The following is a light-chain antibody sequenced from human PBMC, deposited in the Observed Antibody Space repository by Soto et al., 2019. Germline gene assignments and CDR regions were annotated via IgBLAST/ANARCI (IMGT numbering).Light chain of an antibody. CDR2: GAS. CDR1: QSVSSN. Sequence: EIVMTQSPATLSVSPGERATLSCRASQSVSSNLAWYQQKPGQAPRLLIYGASTRATGIPARFSGSGSGKELTLTISSLQSEDVAVYYCQKYNDWPPQQYTFGQGIKQEIK. V-gene: IGKV3-15*01. J-gene: IGKJ2*01. CDR3: QKYNDWPPQQYT.